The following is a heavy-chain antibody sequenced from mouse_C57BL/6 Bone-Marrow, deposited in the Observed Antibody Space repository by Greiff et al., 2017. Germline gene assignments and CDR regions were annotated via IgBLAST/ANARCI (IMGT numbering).Heavy chain of an antibody. CDR2: IYPRDGST. V-gene: IGHV1-85*01. Sequence: LQESGPELVKPGASVKLSCKASGYTFTSYDINWVKQRPGQGLEWIGWIYPRDGSTKYNEKFKGKATLTVDTSSSTAYMELHSLTSEDSAVYFCARRRYYGSSPPWFAYWGQGTLVTVSA. CDR3: ARRRYYGSSPPWFAY. J-gene: IGHJ3*01. D-gene: IGHD1-1*01. CDR1: GYTFTSYD.